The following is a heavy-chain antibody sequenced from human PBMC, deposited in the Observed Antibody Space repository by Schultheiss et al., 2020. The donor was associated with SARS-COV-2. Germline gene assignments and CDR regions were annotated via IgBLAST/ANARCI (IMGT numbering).Heavy chain of an antibody. CDR2: IYYSGTT. J-gene: IGHJ6*02. D-gene: IGHD2-2*01. CDR1: GGSISSGSYY. V-gene: IGHV4-39*01. Sequence: SETLSLTCSVSGGSISSGSYYWGWIRQPPGKGLECIGSIYYSGTTYYNPSLKSRVTIFVDTSKNQFSLKLSSVTAADTAVYYCARLGLMLAVVPTYYYAMDVWGQGTTVTGSS. CDR3: ARLGLMLAVVPTYYYAMDV.